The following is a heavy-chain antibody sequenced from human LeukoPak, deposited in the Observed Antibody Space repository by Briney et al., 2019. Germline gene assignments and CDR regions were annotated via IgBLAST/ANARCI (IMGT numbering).Heavy chain of an antibody. D-gene: IGHD3-22*01. V-gene: IGHV1-18*01. CDR2: IRTYNGNT. Sequence: AAVKVSCKDSGYTFTSYGISWVRQAPGQGREWMGCIRTYNGNTNYARKFQRRVTMTTDTSTSTAYMELRSLRSDDTAVYYCARVPMIVYNWFDPWGQGTLVTVSS. J-gene: IGHJ5*02. CDR3: ARVPMIVYNWFDP. CDR1: GYTFTSYG.